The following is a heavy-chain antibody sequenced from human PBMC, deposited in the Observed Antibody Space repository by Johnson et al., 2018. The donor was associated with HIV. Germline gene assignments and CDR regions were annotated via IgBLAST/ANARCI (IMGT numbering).Heavy chain of an antibody. J-gene: IGHJ3*02. CDR2: ISYDGSTK. Sequence: QVQLVESGGGVVQPGRSLRLSCAASGFTFDDYAMHWVRQAPGKGLEWVAIISYDGSTKYYADSVKGRFTISRDNSKNTLYLQMNSLRPQDTAVYYCARTRQGAFDIWGQGTMVTVSS. CDR3: ARTRQGAFDI. CDR1: GFTFDDYA. V-gene: IGHV3-30*14.